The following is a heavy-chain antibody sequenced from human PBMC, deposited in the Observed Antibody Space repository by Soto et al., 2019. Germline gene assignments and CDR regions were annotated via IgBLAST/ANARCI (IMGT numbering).Heavy chain of an antibody. Sequence: GGSLRLSCAASGFTFSSYSMNWVRQAPGKGLEWVSSISSSSSYIYYADSVKGRFTISRDNGKNSLYLQMNSLRAEDTAVYYCARDNCSSSSCYGGYQGYYGMDVWGQGTTVTVSS. D-gene: IGHD2-2*01. CDR2: ISSSSSYI. V-gene: IGHV3-21*01. J-gene: IGHJ6*02. CDR1: GFTFSSYS. CDR3: ARDNCSSSSCYGGYQGYYGMDV.